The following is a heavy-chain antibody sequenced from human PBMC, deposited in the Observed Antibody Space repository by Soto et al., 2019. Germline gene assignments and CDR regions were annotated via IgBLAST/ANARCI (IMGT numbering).Heavy chain of an antibody. D-gene: IGHD3-3*01. V-gene: IGHV1-69*06. J-gene: IGHJ6*02. CDR1: GGTFSSYA. CDR2: IIPIFGTA. Sequence: SVKVSCKASGGTFSSYAISWVRQAPGQGLEWMGGIIPIFGTANYAQKFQGRVTITADKSTSTAYMELSSLRSEDTAVYYCARDRSYYDFWSGYFSPPNYYCMDVWGQGTTVTVSS. CDR3: ARDRSYYDFWSGYFSPPNYYCMDV.